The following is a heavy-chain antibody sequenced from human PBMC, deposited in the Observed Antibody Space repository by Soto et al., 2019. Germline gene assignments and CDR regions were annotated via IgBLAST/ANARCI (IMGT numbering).Heavy chain of an antibody. CDR1: GGTFSSYA. CDR2: IIPIFGTA. D-gene: IGHD1-26*01. V-gene: IGHV1-69*13. J-gene: IGHJ4*02. CDR3: ASDNRYSGSYDY. Sequence: SVKVSCKASGGTFSSYAISWVRQAPGQGLEWMGGIIPIFGTANYAQKFQGRVTITADESTRTAYMELSSLRSEDTAVYYCASDNRYSGSYDYWGQGTLVTVSS.